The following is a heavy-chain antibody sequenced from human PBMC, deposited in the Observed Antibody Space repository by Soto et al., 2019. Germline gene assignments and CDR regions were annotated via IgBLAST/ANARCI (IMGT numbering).Heavy chain of an antibody. V-gene: IGHV4-39*01. D-gene: IGHD1-20*01. Sequence: SETLSLTCTVSFLPISVTNVFWGWVRQPPGKGLEWIGNVDYSGTAYFSPSLATRVTFHVDTSKNQFSLTLYSVTAADTAVYYCARITGRHLDYWGQGILVTIS. CDR1: FLPISVTNVF. CDR2: VDYSGTA. CDR3: ARITGRHLDY. J-gene: IGHJ4*02.